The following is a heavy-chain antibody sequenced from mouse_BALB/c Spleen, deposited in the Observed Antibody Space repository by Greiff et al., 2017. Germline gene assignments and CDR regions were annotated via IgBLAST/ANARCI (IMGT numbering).Heavy chain of an antibody. CDR1: GFTFSSYT. CDR2: ISSGGSYT. CDR3: TTGRYDGLDY. J-gene: IGHJ4*01. Sequence: EVQLVESGGGLVKPGGSLKLSCAASGFTFSSYTMSWVRQTPEKRLEWVATISSGGSYTYYPDSVKGRFTISRDNAKNTLYLQMSSLKSEDTAMYYCTTGRYDGLDYWGQGTSVTVSS. V-gene: IGHV5-6-4*01. D-gene: IGHD2-14*01.